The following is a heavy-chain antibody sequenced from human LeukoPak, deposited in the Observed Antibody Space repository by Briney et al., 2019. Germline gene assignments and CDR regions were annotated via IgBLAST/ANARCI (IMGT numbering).Heavy chain of an antibody. J-gene: IGHJ4*02. Sequence: GRSLRLSCAVSGFTFDDYVMHWVRQAPGKGLEWVSGISWNSGSIGYADSVKGRFTISGDNAKNSLYLLMNSLRAEDTALYYCAKDSGYETFDFWGQGTLVTVSS. D-gene: IGHD5-12*01. CDR1: GFTFDDYV. CDR3: AKDSGYETFDF. CDR2: ISWNSGSI. V-gene: IGHV3-9*01.